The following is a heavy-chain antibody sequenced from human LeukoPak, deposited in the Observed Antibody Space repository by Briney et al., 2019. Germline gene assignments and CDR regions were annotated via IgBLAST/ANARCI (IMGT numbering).Heavy chain of an antibody. D-gene: IGHD6-19*01. CDR2: INPSGGST. J-gene: IGHJ4*02. V-gene: IGHV1-46*01. CDR1: GYTFTSYY. CDR3: ARDFGQRYSSGCSDY. Sequence: ASVKVSCKASGYTFTSYYMHWVRQAPGQGLEWMGIINPSGGSTSYAQKFQGRVTMTRDTSTSTVYMELSSLRSEDTAVYYCARDFGQRYSSGCSDYWGQGTLVTVSS.